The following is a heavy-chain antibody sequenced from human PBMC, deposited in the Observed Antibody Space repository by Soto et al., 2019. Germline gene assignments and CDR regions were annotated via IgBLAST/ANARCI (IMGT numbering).Heavy chain of an antibody. CDR2: MYYTGDT. V-gene: IGHV4-59*01. CDR3: ARLVTGEAAGTFWFDP. D-gene: IGHD1-1*01. CDR1: GGSIHGYY. Sequence: QVQLQESGPGLVKPSETLSLTCTVSGGSIHGYYWTWSRQAPGKELEWIGYMYYTGDTNYNPSLKSRVSISIDKSKNLFSLNLPSVTAADTAIYYCARLVTGEAAGTFWFDPWGQGTQVTVSS. J-gene: IGHJ5*02.